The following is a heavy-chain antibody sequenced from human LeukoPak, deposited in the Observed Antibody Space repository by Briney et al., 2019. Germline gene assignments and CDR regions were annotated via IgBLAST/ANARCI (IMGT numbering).Heavy chain of an antibody. V-gene: IGHV3-15*01. CDR1: GFTFSSAW. D-gene: IGHD2-2*02. CDR2: IKSKTDGGTT. Sequence: GGSLRLSCAASGFTFSSAWMSWVRQAPGKGLEWVGRIKSKTDGGTTDYAAPVKGRFTISRDDSKNTLYLQMNSLKTEDTAVYYCTTAVPAAISGTFDYWGQGTLVTVSS. CDR3: TTAVPAAISGTFDY. J-gene: IGHJ4*02.